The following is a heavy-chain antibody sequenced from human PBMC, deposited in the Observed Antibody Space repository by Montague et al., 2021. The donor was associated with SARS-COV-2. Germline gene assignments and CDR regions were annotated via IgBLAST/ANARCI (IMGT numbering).Heavy chain of an antibody. V-gene: IGHV4-31*03. J-gene: IGHJ6*02. CDR3: AREKRHYCSSTSCYDNYFFFYGMDR. Sequence: TLSLTCTVSGGSISSGGYYWSWIRQHPGKGLEWIGYIYYSGSTYYNPSLKSRVTISVDTSKNQFSLKLSSVTAADTAVYYCAREKRHYCSSTSCYDNYFFFYGMDRWGQGTTVTVSS. CDR2: IYYSGST. D-gene: IGHD2-2*01. CDR1: GGSISSGGYY.